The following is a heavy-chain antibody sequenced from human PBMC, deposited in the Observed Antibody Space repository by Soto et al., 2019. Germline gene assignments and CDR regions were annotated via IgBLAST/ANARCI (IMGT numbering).Heavy chain of an antibody. J-gene: IGHJ4*02. CDR1: GGSISSSSYY. D-gene: IGHD3-16*01. Sequence: SETLCLTCTVSGGSISSSSYYWGWIRQHPGKGLEWIGYIYYSGSTYYNPSLKSRVTISVDTSKNQFSLKLSSVTAADTAVYYCARDRGGGYYFDYWGQGTLVTVSS. CDR3: ARDRGGGYYFDY. V-gene: IGHV4-31*03. CDR2: IYYSGST.